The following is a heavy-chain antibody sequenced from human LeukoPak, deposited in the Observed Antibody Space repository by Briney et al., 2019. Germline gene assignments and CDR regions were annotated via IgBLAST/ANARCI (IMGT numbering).Heavy chain of an antibody. CDR1: GGSISSSNW. J-gene: IGHJ5*02. CDR2: IYHSGST. V-gene: IGHV4-4*02. D-gene: IGHD3-9*01. Sequence: SETLSLTCAVSGGSISSSNWWSWVRQPPGKGLEWIGEIYHSGSTNYNPSLKSRVTISVDKSKNQFSLKLSSVTAADTAVYYCARARKYYDILTGYNWFDPWGQGTLVTVSS. CDR3: ARARKYYDILTGYNWFDP.